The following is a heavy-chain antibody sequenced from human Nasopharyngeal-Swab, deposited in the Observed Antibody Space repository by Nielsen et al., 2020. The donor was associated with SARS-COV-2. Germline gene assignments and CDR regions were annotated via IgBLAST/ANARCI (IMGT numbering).Heavy chain of an antibody. CDR3: ARGGDSGSYYFDY. CDR2: TRNKANSYTT. J-gene: IGHJ4*02. V-gene: IGHV3-72*01. Sequence: GESLKISCAASGFTFSSYAMSWVRQAPGKGLEWVGRTRNKANSYTTEYAASVKGRFTISRDDSKNSLYLQMNSLKTEDTAVYYCARGGDSGSYYFDYWGQGTLVTVSS. CDR1: GFTFSSYA. D-gene: IGHD1-26*01.